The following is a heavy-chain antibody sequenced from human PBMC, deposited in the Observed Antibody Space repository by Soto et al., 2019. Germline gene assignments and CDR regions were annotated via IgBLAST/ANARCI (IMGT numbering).Heavy chain of an antibody. V-gene: IGHV3-21*01. D-gene: IGHD3-10*01. J-gene: IGHJ3*02. Sequence: GGSLRLSCAASGFTFSSYSMNWVRQAPGKGLEWVSSISSSISYIYYADSVKGRFTISRDNAKNSLYLQMNSLRAEDTAVYYCARVFITMVRAVSPNHDAFDIWGQGTMVTVS. CDR2: ISSSISYI. CDR3: ARVFITMVRAVSPNHDAFDI. CDR1: GFTFSSYS.